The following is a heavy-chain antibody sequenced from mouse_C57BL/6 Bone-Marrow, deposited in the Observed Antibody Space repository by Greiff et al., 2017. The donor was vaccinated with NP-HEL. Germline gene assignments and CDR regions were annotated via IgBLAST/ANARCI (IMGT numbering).Heavy chain of an antibody. CDR3: AREGGYYYPYFDY. CDR1: GYTFTDYY. CDR2: IFPGSGST. Sequence: QVQLKESGPELVKPGASVKISCKASGYTFTDYYINWVKQRPGQGLEWIGWIFPGSGSTYYNEKFKGKATLTVDKSSSTAYMLLSSLTSEDSAVYFCAREGGYYYPYFDYWGQGTTLTVSS. V-gene: IGHV1-75*01. D-gene: IGHD1-1*01. J-gene: IGHJ2*01.